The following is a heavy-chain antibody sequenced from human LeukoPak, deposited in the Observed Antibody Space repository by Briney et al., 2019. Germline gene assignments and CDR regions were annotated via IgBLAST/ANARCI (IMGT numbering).Heavy chain of an antibody. V-gene: IGHV3-7*01. CDR2: IKEDGSEQ. CDR1: GFTFSGNW. J-gene: IGHJ6*03. D-gene: IGHD2-2*01. Sequence: GGSLRLSCAASGFTFSGNWMSWVRQAPGKGLEWVANIKEDGSEQYYVDSVKGRFAISRDNAQNSLYLLMNSLRAEDTAVYYCARASRGVVPAAYYYYMDAWGKGTTVTVSS. CDR3: ARASRGVVPAAYYYYMDA.